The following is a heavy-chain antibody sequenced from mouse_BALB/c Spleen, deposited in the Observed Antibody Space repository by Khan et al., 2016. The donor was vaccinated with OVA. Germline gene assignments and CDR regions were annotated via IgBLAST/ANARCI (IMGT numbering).Heavy chain of an antibody. Sequence: QLKQSGPGLVQPSQSLSITCTVSNFSLTNYGVHWVRQSPGKGLEWLGVIWRGGSTDYNAAFMSRLSITKDNSKSQVFFKMNSLQADDTDISYCAKNQAGYAMDYWGQGTSVTVSS. CDR1: NFSLTNYG. CDR3: AKNQAGYAMDY. CDR2: IWRGGST. V-gene: IGHV2-5*01. J-gene: IGHJ4*01.